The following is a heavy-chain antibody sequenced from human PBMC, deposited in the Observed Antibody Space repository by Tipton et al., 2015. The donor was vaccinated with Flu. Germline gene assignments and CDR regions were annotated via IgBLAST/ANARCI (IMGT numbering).Heavy chain of an antibody. CDR3: ARDQGRYSYGFGAFDI. Sequence: LVQSGAEVKKPGASVKVSCKASGYTFTSYGISWVRQAPGQGLEWMGWISAYNGNTNYAQKLQGRVTMTTDTSTGTAYMELRSRRSDDRAVYYCARDQGRYSYGFGAFDIWGQGTMVTVSS. J-gene: IGHJ3*02. CDR1: GYTFTSYG. CDR2: ISAYNGNT. V-gene: IGHV1-18*01. D-gene: IGHD5-18*01.